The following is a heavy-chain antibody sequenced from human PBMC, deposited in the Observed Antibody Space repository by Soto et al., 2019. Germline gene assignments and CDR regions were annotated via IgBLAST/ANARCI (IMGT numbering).Heavy chain of an antibody. CDR2: INSDGSST. CDR1: GFTFSSYW. Sequence: EVQLVESGGGLVQPGGSLRLSCAASGFTFSSYWMHWVRQAPGKGPVWVSRINSDGSSTSYAESVKGRFTISRDNAKNTLDPHMNRRRAEDTAVYYCATGHDPRDVYHYYGMDVWGQGTTVTVSS. J-gene: IGHJ6*02. D-gene: IGHD7-27*01. CDR3: ATGHDPRDVYHYYGMDV. V-gene: IGHV3-74*01.